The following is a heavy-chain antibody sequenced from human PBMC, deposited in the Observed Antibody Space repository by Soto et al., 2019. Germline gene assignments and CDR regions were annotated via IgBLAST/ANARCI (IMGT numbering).Heavy chain of an antibody. CDR1: GGSISSYY. CDR3: SGALWGYCCADCHPLDV. J-gene: IGHJ6*02. D-gene: IGHD2-21*02. CDR2: MYNTGST. Sequence: QVRLQESGPGLVKPSETLSLTCTVSGGSISSYYWSWIRQPPGKGLEWIGYMYNTGSTIYNPSLNSRVAISVDTSKTQFPLRRNSVTAADSAVYYRSGALWGYCCADCHPLDVWGQGTTVTVSS. V-gene: IGHV4-59*01.